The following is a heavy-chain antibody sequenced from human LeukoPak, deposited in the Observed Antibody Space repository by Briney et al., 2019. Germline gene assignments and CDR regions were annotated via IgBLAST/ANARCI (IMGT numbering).Heavy chain of an antibody. J-gene: IGHJ6*02. D-gene: IGHD3-9*01. CDR2: IWYDGSKK. Sequence: GRSLRLSCTASGFTFSDYAMHWVRQAPGKGLEWVALIWYDGSKKYYGDSVKGRFTISRDNSKNTLYLQMNSLRVEDTAVYYCARAWDTDYDGLTGYYSYYIYGLDVWGQGTTVTVSS. CDR1: GFTFSDYA. CDR3: ARAWDTDYDGLTGYYSYYIYGLDV. V-gene: IGHV3-33*01.